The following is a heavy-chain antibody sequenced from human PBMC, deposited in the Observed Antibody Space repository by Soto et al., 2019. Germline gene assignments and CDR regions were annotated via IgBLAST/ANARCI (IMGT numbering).Heavy chain of an antibody. CDR1: GFTFSSYA. V-gene: IGHV3-23*01. CDR2: ISGSGGST. D-gene: IGHD6-13*01. J-gene: IGHJ4*02. Sequence: EVQLLESGGGLVQPGGSLRLSCAASGFTFSSYAMSWVRQAPGKGLEWVSAISGSGGSTYYADSVKGRFTISRDNSKNTLYLQMNSLRAEDTAVYYCAKDMGGLAAAGTEFDYWGQGTLVTVSS. CDR3: AKDMGGLAAAGTEFDY.